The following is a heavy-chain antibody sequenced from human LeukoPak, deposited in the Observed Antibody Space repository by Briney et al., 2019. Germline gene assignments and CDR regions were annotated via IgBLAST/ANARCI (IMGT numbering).Heavy chain of an antibody. CDR1: GLTFSSYN. D-gene: IGHD1-14*01. CDR3: ARGTPTTRDFDS. J-gene: IGHJ4*02. V-gene: IGHV3-21*01. Sequence: GGSLRLSCAASGLTFSSYNMNWVRQAPGKGLGWVSFISSSSSYIHYADSVKGRFTISRDNAKNSLFLQMNSLRAEDTAVYYCARGTPTTRDFDSWGQGTLVTVSS. CDR2: ISSSSSYI.